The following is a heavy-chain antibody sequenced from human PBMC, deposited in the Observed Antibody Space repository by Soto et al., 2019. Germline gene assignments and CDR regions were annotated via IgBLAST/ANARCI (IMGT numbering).Heavy chain of an antibody. D-gene: IGHD6-13*01. CDR3: ARERVGIAGNWFDP. Sequence: PGGSLRLSCAASGFTFSSYSMNGVRQAPGKGLEWVSYISSSSSTIYYADSVKGRFTISRDNAKNSLYLQMNSLRDEDTAVYYCARERVGIAGNWFDPWGQGTLVTVSS. V-gene: IGHV3-48*02. J-gene: IGHJ5*02. CDR1: GFTFSSYS. CDR2: ISSSSSTI.